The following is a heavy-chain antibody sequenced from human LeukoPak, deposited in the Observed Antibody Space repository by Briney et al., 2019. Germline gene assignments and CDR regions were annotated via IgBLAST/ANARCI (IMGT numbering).Heavy chain of an antibody. CDR1: GYTFTGYY. Sequence: ASVKVSCKASGYTFTGYYMHWVRQAPGQGLEWMGWINPNSGGTNYAQKFQGRVTMTRDTSISTAYMELSRLRSDDTAVYYCARGRVYYDSSGYSVINDYWGQGTLVTVSS. CDR3: ARGRVYYDSSGYSVINDY. V-gene: IGHV1-2*02. D-gene: IGHD3-22*01. CDR2: INPNSGGT. J-gene: IGHJ4*02.